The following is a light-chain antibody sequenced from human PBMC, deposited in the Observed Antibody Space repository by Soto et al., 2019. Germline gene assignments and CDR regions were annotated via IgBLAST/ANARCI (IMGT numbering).Light chain of an antibody. Sequence: EIVLTHSPATLSLSPWERATLSSRASQSVSSYLAWYQQKPGQAPRLLIYDASNRATGIPARFSGSGSGTDFTLTISSLEPEDFAVYYCQQFKNYPITFGQGTRLEIK. CDR3: QQFKNYPIT. CDR2: DAS. V-gene: IGKV3-11*01. J-gene: IGKJ5*01. CDR1: QSVSSY.